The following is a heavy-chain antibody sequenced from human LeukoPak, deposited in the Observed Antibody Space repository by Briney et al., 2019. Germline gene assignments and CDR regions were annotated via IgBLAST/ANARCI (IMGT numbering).Heavy chain of an antibody. D-gene: IGHD1-14*01. CDR1: GFTFSSCG. CDR3: ATETIGRHYDY. Sequence: PGGSLRLSCASSGFTFSSCGFNWVRQAPGKGLEWVSSIGPTGTDRYYADSVRGRFTISRDNAKNSMYLQMDSLRDEDTAVYYCATETIGRHYDYWGQGTLLTVSS. V-gene: IGHV3-21*01. J-gene: IGHJ4*02. CDR2: IGPTGTDR.